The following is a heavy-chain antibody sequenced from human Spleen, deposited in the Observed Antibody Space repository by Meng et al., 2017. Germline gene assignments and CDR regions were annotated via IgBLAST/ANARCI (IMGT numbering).Heavy chain of an antibody. CDR1: GFTFSSFG. J-gene: IGHJ4*01. CDR3: AKDFCSGGGCDQYSD. CDR2: LSGSGVTT. V-gene: IGHV3-23*01. D-gene: IGHD2-15*01. Sequence: GESLKISCAASGFTFSSFGMTWVRQAPGRGLEWLSTLSGSGVTTYYADSVEGRFTISRDISKNTMYLQMNSLRGDDTAVYYCAKDFCSGGGCDQYSDWGQGTLVTVSS.